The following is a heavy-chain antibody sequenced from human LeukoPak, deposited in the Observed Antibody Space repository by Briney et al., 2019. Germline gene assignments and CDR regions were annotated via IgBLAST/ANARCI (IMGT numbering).Heavy chain of an antibody. J-gene: IGHJ6*03. CDR2: ISAYNGNT. CDR1: GYTFTSYG. Sequence: ASVKVSCKASGYTFTSYGISWVRQAPGQGLEWMGWISAYNGNTNYAQKLQGRVTMTTDTSTSTAYMELRSLRSDDTAVYYCARDLWDIVVVPAANYYYMDVWGKGTTVTVSS. V-gene: IGHV1-18*01. CDR3: ARDLWDIVVVPAANYYYMDV. D-gene: IGHD2-2*01.